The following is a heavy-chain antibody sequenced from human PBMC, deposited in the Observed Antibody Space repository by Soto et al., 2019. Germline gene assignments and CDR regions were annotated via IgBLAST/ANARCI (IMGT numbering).Heavy chain of an antibody. D-gene: IGHD6-6*01. CDR3: ARDLFNPIAARPGDYYYGMDV. CDR2: ISSSRSTI. CDR1: GFTFSSYS. Sequence: GGSLRHSCAASGFTFSSYSMNWVRQAPGKGLEWVSYISSSRSTIYYADSVKGRFTISRDNAKNSLYLQMNSLRDEDTAVYYCARDLFNPIAARPGDYYYGMDVWGQGTTVTGSS. V-gene: IGHV3-48*02. J-gene: IGHJ6*02.